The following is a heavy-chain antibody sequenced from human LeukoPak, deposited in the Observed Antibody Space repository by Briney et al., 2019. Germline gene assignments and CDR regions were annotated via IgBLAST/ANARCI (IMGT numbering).Heavy chain of an antibody. J-gene: IGHJ4*02. CDR3: AGAPHTYYDFWSGSEFDY. D-gene: IGHD3-3*01. V-gene: IGHV4-59*01. CDR2: IYYSGST. Sequence: SETLSLTRTVSGGSISSYYWSWIRQPPGKGLEWIGYIYYSGSTNYNPSLKSRVTISVDTSKNQFSLKLSSVTAADTAVYYCAGAPHTYYDFWSGSEFDYWGQGTLVTVSS. CDR1: GGSISSYY.